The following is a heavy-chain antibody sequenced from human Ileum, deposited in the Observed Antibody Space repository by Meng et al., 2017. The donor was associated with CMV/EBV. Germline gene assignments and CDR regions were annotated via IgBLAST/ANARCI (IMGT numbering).Heavy chain of an antibody. CDR3: AREIPSSSWYYPDY. J-gene: IGHJ4*02. CDR2: IYYSGST. Sequence: QGPLEASGPGLVNPSQAPSLTCTVCGGSISSGDYYWSWIRQPPGKGLEWIGYIYYSGSTYYNPSLKSRVTISVDTSKNQFSLKLSSVTAADTAVYYCAREIPSSSWYYPDYWGQGTLVTVSS. D-gene: IGHD6-13*01. V-gene: IGHV4-30-4*08. CDR1: GGSISSGDYY.